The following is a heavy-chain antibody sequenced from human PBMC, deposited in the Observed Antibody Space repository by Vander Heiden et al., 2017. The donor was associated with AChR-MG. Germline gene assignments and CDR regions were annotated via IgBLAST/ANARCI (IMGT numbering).Heavy chain of an antibody. V-gene: IGHV3-7*01. CDR2: IKQDGIEK. J-gene: IGHJ4*02. D-gene: IGHD5-12*01. Sequence: EVQLVESGGGFVQPGGSVSLSCAASGFLFSRCWMSWVRQAPGKVLEWVANIKQDGIEKYYVDSVKGRFTISRDNAKNCLYLQMNSLRADDAAMYYCARRLATMNYFDYWGQGTLVTVSS. CDR3: ARRLATMNYFDY. CDR1: GFLFSRCW.